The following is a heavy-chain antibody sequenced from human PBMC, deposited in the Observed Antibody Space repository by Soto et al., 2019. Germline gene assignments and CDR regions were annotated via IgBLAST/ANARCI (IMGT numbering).Heavy chain of an antibody. CDR2: IIPILGIA. CDR3: ARTSTTYYYYSSGYYYNY. D-gene: IGHD3-22*01. CDR1: GGTFSSYT. V-gene: IGHV1-69*02. Sequence: QVQLVQSGAEVKKPGSSVKVSCKASGGTFSSYTISWVRQAPGQGLEWMGRIIPILGIANYAQKFQGRVTITTDKSTSTAYMELSSLRSEDTAVYYCARTSTTYYYYSSGYYYNYWGQGTLVTVSS. J-gene: IGHJ4*02.